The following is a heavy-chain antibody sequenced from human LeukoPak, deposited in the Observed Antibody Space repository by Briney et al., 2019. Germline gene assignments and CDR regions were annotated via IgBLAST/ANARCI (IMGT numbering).Heavy chain of an antibody. CDR1: AFIFSGHW. CDR3: AKGGLGSDILTTCDP. D-gene: IGHD3-9*01. CDR2: ISGGAGST. V-gene: IGHV3-23*01. J-gene: IGHJ5*02. Sequence: GGSLRLSCEGSAFIFSGHWMNWVRQAPGKGLEWVSGISGGAGSTYYADSVKGRFTISRDNSNNALYLQMNSLRAEDTAVYYCAKGGLGSDILTTCDPWGQGTLVTVSS.